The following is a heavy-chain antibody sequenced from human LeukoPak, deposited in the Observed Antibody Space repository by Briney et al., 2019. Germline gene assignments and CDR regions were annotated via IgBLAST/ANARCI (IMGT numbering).Heavy chain of an antibody. V-gene: IGHV3-33*08. CDR2: IWYDGSNE. D-gene: IGHD6-6*01. CDR1: GFIVSNNY. Sequence: GGSLRLSCVASGFIVSNNYMSWVRQAPGKGLEWAAVIWYDGSNELYADSVQGQFTISRDNSKNTLFLQMNSLRAEDTALYYCVRDIKARYLDFWGQGTLVIVSS. J-gene: IGHJ4*01. CDR3: VRDIKARYLDF.